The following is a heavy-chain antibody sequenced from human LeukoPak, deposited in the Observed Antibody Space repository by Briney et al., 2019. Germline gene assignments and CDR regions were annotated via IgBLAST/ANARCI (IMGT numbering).Heavy chain of an antibody. J-gene: IGHJ3*02. D-gene: IGHD3-3*01. Sequence: PSETLSLTCTVSGGSISSGSYYWSWTRQPAGKGLEWIGRIYTSGSTNYNPSLKSRVTISVDTSKNQFSLKLSSVTAADTAVYYCARAIRSFDIWGQGTMVTVSS. CDR3: ARAIRSFDI. V-gene: IGHV4-61*02. CDR2: IYTSGST. CDR1: GGSISSGSYY.